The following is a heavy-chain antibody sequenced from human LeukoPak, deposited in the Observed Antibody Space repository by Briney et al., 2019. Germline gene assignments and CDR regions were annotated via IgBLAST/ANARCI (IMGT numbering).Heavy chain of an antibody. J-gene: IGHJ5*02. D-gene: IGHD3-10*01. CDR2: IDHSGST. CDR3: ARGLVTMVRGIIANRNWFDP. CDR1: GGSLSGYY. Sequence: SPSETLSLTCAVYGGSLSGYYWSWIRQPPGKGLEWIGEIDHSGSTNYNPSLKSRVTISVDTSKNQFSLKLSSVTAADTAVYYCARGLVTMVRGIIANRNWFDPWGQGTLVTVSS. V-gene: IGHV4-34*01.